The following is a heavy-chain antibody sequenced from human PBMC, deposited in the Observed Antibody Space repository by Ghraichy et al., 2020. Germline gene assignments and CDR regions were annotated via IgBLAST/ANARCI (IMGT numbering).Heavy chain of an antibody. CDR1: GFTFSSYA. J-gene: IGHJ6*03. CDR2: ISGSGGST. V-gene: IGHV3-23*01. D-gene: IGHD6-13*01. Sequence: LSLTCAASGFTFSSYAMSWVRQAPGKGLEWVSAISGSGGSTYYADSVKGRFTIPRDNSKNTLYLQMNSLRAEDTAVYYCAKDHYSSSRYFPYYYYYMDVWGQGTTV. CDR3: AKDHYSSSRYFPYYYYYMDV.